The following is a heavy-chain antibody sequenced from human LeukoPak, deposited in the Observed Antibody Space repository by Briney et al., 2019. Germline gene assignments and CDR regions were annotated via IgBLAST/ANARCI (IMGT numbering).Heavy chain of an antibody. V-gene: IGHV1-18*01. CDR1: GYTFTSYG. J-gene: IGHJ6*03. Sequence: SVKVSCKASGYTFTSYGISWVRQAPGHGLERMGWISAYNGNTNYAHNLQGRVTMTTDTSTSTAYMDLRSLRSDDTAVYYCARDGPTYYDFWSGYYEYYYYYYYMDVWGKGTTVTVSS. D-gene: IGHD3-3*01. CDR3: ARDGPTYYDFWSGYYEYYYYYYYMDV. CDR2: ISAYNGNT.